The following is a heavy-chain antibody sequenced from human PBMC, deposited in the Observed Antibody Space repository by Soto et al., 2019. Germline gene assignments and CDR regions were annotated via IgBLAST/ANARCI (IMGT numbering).Heavy chain of an antibody. V-gene: IGHV4-34*01. D-gene: IGHD3-3*01. CDR2: INHSGST. Sequence: SETLSLTCAVYGGSFSGYYWSWIRQPPGKGLEWIGEINHSGSTNYNPSLKSRVTISVDTSKNQFSLKLSSVTAADTAVYYCARGPRVRFLEWQKRNWFDPWGQGTLVTVSS. CDR1: GGSFSGYY. J-gene: IGHJ5*02. CDR3: ARGPRVRFLEWQKRNWFDP.